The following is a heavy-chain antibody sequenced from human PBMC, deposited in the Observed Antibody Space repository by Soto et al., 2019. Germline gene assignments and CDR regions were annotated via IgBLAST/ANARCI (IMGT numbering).Heavy chain of an antibody. CDR2: MNPNRGNT. J-gene: IGHJ5*02. Sequence: GASVKVSCKASGYTFTRFDINWVRQATGQRLEWMGWMNPNRGNTGYAQKFQGRVTMTRNTSISTAYMELSSLRSEDTAVYYCARTRLPNVLRGPVYWFDPWGQGTLVTVSS. D-gene: IGHD3-10*01. V-gene: IGHV1-8*01. CDR1: GYTFTRFD. CDR3: ARTRLPNVLRGPVYWFDP.